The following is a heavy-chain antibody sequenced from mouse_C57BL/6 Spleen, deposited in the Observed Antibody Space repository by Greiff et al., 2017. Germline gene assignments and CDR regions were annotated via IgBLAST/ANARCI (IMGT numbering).Heavy chain of an antibody. CDR1: GYAFSSYW. Sequence: QVQLQQSGAELVKPGASVKISCKASGYAFSSYWMNWVKQRPGKGLEWIGQIYPGDGDTNYNGKFKGKATLTADKSSSTAYMQLSSLTSEDSAVYFCARRSYGSSYVWYFDVWGTGTTVTVSS. D-gene: IGHD1-1*01. V-gene: IGHV1-80*01. J-gene: IGHJ1*03. CDR3: ARRSYGSSYVWYFDV. CDR2: IYPGDGDT.